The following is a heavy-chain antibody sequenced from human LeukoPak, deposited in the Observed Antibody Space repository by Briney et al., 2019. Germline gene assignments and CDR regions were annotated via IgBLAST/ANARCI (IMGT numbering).Heavy chain of an antibody. J-gene: IGHJ4*02. V-gene: IGHV3-53*01. CDR1: GFTVSSNH. D-gene: IGHD6-19*01. CDR3: ARENLYSSGPDY. CDR2: IYSGGST. Sequence: GGSLRLSCAASGFTVSSNHMSWVRQAPGKGLEWVSVIYSGGSTYYADSVKGRFTISRDNSKNTLYLQMNSLRAEDMAVYYCARENLYSSGPDYWGQGTLVTVSS.